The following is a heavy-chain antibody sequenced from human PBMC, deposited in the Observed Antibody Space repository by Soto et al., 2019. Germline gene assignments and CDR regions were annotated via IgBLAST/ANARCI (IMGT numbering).Heavy chain of an antibody. CDR1: GLSFSTHS. CDR2: ISSDSYYI. Sequence: EVQLVESGGGLVEPGGSLRLSCAPSGLSFSTHSMNWVRQAPGKGLEWVSSISSDSYYINYADSVKGRFTISRDNAKNSLYLQMNSLRADDTAVYYCARNRNPSSKTHGMDVWGQGTTVTVSS. J-gene: IGHJ6*02. CDR3: ARNRNPSSKTHGMDV. V-gene: IGHV3-21*01.